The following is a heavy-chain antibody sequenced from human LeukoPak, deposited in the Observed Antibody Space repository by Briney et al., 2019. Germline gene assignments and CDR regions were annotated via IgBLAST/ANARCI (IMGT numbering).Heavy chain of an antibody. D-gene: IGHD6-19*01. CDR2: IYSSGST. CDR1: NYSLSSGYY. Sequence: SETLSLTCTVSNYSLSSGYYWNWIRQPAGKGLEWIGRIYSSGSTNYNPSLKSRVTISVDTSKNQFSLKLSSVTAADTAVYYCARYEAVAGVFDYWGQGTLVTVSS. CDR3: ARYEAVAGVFDY. V-gene: IGHV4-61*02. J-gene: IGHJ4*02.